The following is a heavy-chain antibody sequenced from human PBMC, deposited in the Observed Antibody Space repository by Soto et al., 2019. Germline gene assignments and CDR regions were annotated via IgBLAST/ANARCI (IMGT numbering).Heavy chain of an antibody. V-gene: IGHV1-69*13. CDR2: IIPIFGTA. CDR1: GGTFSSYA. Sequence: SVKVSCKASGGTFSSYAISWVRQAPGQGLEWMGGIIPIFGTANYAQKFQGRVTITADESTSTAYMELSSLRSEDTAVYYCARAIVVVPAALGWFDPWGQGTLVTVSS. D-gene: IGHD2-2*01. J-gene: IGHJ5*02. CDR3: ARAIVVVPAALGWFDP.